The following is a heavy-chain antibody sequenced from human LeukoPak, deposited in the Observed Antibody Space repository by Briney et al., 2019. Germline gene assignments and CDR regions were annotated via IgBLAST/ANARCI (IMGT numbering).Heavy chain of an antibody. J-gene: IGHJ4*02. Sequence: PGGSLRLSCAASGFTFSSYGMHWVRQAPGKGLEWVAVIWYDGSNKYYADSVKGRFTISRDNSKNTLYLQMNSLRAEDTAVYYCARDQLDDSSGFDYWGRGTLVTVSS. D-gene: IGHD3-22*01. CDR3: ARDQLDDSSGFDY. CDR1: GFTFSSYG. V-gene: IGHV3-33*08. CDR2: IWYDGSNK.